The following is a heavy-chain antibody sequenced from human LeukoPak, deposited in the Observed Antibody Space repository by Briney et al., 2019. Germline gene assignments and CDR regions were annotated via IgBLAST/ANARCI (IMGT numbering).Heavy chain of an antibody. CDR2: ISGSGGST. V-gene: IGHV3-23*01. J-gene: IGHJ4*02. Sequence: PGGSLRLSCAVSGFTFSSYEMNWVRQAPGKGLEWVSAISGSGGSTYYADSVKGRFTISRDNSKNTLYLQMNSLRAEDTAVYYCAKDPDSNVGFDYWGQGTLVTVSS. CDR1: GFTFSSYE. CDR3: AKDPDSNVGFDY. D-gene: IGHD3-22*01.